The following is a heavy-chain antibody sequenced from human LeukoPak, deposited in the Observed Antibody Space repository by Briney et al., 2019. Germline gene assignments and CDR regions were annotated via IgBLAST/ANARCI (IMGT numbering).Heavy chain of an antibody. V-gene: IGHV3-21*01. CDR1: GFTFSSYS. J-gene: IGHJ4*02. CDR3: ARVGVGAMLYYFDY. Sequence: GGSLRLSCAASGFTFSSYSMNWVRQAPGKGLEWVSSISSSSSYIYYADSVKGRFTISRDNAKNSLYLQMNSLRAEDTAVYYCARVGVGAMLYYFDYWGQGTLVTVSS. CDR2: ISSSSSYI. D-gene: IGHD1-26*01.